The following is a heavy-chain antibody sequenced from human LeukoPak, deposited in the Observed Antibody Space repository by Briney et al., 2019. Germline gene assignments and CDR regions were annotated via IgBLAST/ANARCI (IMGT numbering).Heavy chain of an antibody. Sequence: PSGTLSLTCAVSGGSISSNNWWSWVRQPPGKGLEWIGEIFHSGSTNYNPSLKSRVTISVDKSKNQFSLKLNSVTAADTAVYYCARAEPRGSVWYPYWGQGTLVTVSS. CDR1: GGSISSNNW. CDR2: IFHSGST. J-gene: IGHJ4*02. D-gene: IGHD6-13*01. V-gene: IGHV4-4*02. CDR3: ARAEPRGSVWYPY.